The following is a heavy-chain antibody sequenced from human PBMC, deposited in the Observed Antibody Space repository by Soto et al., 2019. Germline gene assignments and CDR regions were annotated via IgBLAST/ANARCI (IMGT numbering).Heavy chain of an antibody. D-gene: IGHD2-2*02. CDR2: IYYSGGT. CDR3: ARGAYCSSTSCYTDFDY. V-gene: IGHV4-61*01. CDR1: GGSVSSGSYY. J-gene: IGHJ4*02. Sequence: PSETLSLTCTVSGGSVSSGSYYWSWIRQPPGKGLEWIGYIYYSGGTNYNPSLKSRVTISVDTSKNQFSLKLSSVTAADTAVYYCARGAYCSSTSCYTDFDYWGQGTLVTVSS.